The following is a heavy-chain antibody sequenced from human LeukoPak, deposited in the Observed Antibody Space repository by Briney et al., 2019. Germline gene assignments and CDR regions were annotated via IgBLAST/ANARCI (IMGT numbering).Heavy chain of an antibody. D-gene: IGHD3-3*01. V-gene: IGHV3-11*01. CDR1: GFTFSDYY. CDR3: ARAIFFKEGTYYDFWSGQLNWFDP. Sequence: GGSLRLSCAASGFTFSDYYMSWIRQAPGEGVELGSYIISSVNTIYYADSVKGRFTISRENAKNSLYLQMNSLRAEDTAVYYCARAIFFKEGTYYDFWSGQLNWFDPWGQGTLVTVSS. J-gene: IGHJ5*02. CDR2: IISSVNTI.